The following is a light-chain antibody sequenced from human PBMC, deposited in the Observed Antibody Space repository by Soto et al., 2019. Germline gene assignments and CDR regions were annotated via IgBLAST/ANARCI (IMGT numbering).Light chain of an antibody. J-gene: IGKJ1*01. CDR1: QIVSSS. V-gene: IGKV3-20*01. CDR2: GAS. CDR3: XQXXXXPWT. Sequence: EIVMTQSPDTLSVSPGERSTLSCRASQIVSSSLAWYQQKPGQAPRLLIHGASSRATGIPDRFSGSGSGTDFTLTXSRLEPEDFAVXXXXQXXXXPWTFXQGTTVDIK.